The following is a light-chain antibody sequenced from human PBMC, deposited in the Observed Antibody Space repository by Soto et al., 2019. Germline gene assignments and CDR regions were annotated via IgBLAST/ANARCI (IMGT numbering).Light chain of an antibody. CDR2: GAS. Sequence: EIVLTQSPGTLSLSPGESATLSCRASQSGTGNSLAWYQQRPGQAPRLLIYGASTRATGIPDRFSGSGSGLDITIDISRQELEDFAFFHSQQFGSSHSTLGHGTRMEIK. J-gene: IGKJ5*01. CDR3: QQFGSSHST. CDR1: QSGTGNS. V-gene: IGKV3-20*01.